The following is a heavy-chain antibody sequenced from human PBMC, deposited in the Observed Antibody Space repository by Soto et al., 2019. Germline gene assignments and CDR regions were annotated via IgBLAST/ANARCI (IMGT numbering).Heavy chain of an antibody. CDR2: ISGSGGST. Sequence: AGGSLRLSCAASGFTFSSYAMSWVRQAPGKGLEWVSAISGSGGSTYYADSVKGRFTISRDNSKNTLYLQMNSLRAEDTAVYYRAKETTTGTTRPPKYYYYYGMDVWGQGTTVTVS. J-gene: IGHJ6*02. V-gene: IGHV3-23*01. D-gene: IGHD1-1*01. CDR1: GFTFSSYA. CDR3: AKETTTGTTRPPKYYYYYGMDV.